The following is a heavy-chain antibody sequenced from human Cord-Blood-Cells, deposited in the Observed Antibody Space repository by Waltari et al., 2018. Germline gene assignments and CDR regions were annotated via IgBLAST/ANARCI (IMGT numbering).Heavy chain of an antibody. D-gene: IGHD3-22*01. J-gene: IGHJ4*02. CDR2: IYYSGST. Sequence: QLQLQESGPGLVKPSETLSLTCTVPGGPISSSSYYWGRIRQPPGTGLEWIGSIYYSGSTYYNPSLKSRVTISVDTSKNQFSLKLSSVTAADTAVYYCASPGADYYDSSGYLYYFDYWGQGTLVTVSS. CDR3: ASPGADYYDSSGYLYYFDY. V-gene: IGHV4-39*01. CDR1: GGPISSSSYY.